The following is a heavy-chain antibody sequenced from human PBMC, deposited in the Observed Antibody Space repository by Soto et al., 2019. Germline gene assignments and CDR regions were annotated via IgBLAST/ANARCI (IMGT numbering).Heavy chain of an antibody. CDR2: IYYSGST. D-gene: IGHD5-12*01. V-gene: IGHV4-39*01. J-gene: IGHJ4*02. Sequence: QLQLQESGPGLVKPSETLSLTCTVSGGSISSSSYYWGWIRQPPGKGREWIGSIYYSGSTYYNPSLKSRVTISVDTSKNQFSLKLSSVTAADTAVYYCASLRRDGYNYDYWGQGTLVTVSS. CDR1: GGSISSSSYY. CDR3: ASLRRDGYNYDY.